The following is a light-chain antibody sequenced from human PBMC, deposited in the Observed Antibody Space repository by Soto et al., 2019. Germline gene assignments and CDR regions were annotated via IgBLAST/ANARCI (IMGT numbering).Light chain of an antibody. V-gene: IGLV2-11*01. Sequence: QSALTQPRSMSGSPGQSLTISCTGTSSDVGGYDYVSWYQHHPGTVPKLLIYDVTNRPSGVPHRCSGSKSGNTASLTISGLQAEDEADYYCCSYAGISTRYVFGTGTKVTVL. J-gene: IGLJ1*01. CDR2: DVT. CDR1: SSDVGGYDY. CDR3: CSYAGISTRYV.